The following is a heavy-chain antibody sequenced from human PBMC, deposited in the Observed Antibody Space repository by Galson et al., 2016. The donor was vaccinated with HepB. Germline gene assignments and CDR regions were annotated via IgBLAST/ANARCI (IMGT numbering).Heavy chain of an antibody. CDR3: TGSDYYDSSGPPGY. CDR2: IRSKTYGGTT. D-gene: IGHD3-22*01. J-gene: IGHJ4*02. Sequence: SLRLSCAGSGFTFGDYAMNWFRQAPGKGLEWVAFIRSKTYGGTTKYAASVKGRFTISRHDSNSIAYLQMNSLKTEDTAVYYCTGSDYYDSSGPPGYWGQGTAVTVS. CDR1: GFTFGDYA. V-gene: IGHV3-49*03.